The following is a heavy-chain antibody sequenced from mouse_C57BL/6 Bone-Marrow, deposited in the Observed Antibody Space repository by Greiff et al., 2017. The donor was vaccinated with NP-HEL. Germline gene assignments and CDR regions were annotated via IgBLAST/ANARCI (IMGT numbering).Heavy chain of an antibody. Sequence: QVQLQQPGAELVKPGASVKLSCKASGSTFTSYWMHWVKQRPGQGLEWIGMIHPNSGSTNYNEKFKSKATLTVDKSSSTAYMQLSSLTSEDSAVYYCARKDLYYGSSYYAMDYWGQGTSVTVSS. CDR1: GSTFTSYW. V-gene: IGHV1-64*01. D-gene: IGHD1-1*01. CDR2: IHPNSGST. CDR3: ARKDLYYGSSYYAMDY. J-gene: IGHJ4*01.